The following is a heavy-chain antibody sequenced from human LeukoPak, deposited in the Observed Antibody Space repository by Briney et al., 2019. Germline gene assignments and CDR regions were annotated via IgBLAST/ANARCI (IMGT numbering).Heavy chain of an antibody. Sequence: PSETLSLTCAVYGGSFSGYYWSWIRQPPGKGLEWIGEINHSGSTNYNPSLKSRVTISVDTSKNQFSLKLSSVTAADTAVYYCARVRDWVYHIVVPERYFDYWGQGTLVTVSS. CDR3: ARVRDWVYHIVVPERYFDY. D-gene: IGHD2-21*01. CDR2: INHSGST. V-gene: IGHV4-34*01. J-gene: IGHJ4*02. CDR1: GGSFSGYY.